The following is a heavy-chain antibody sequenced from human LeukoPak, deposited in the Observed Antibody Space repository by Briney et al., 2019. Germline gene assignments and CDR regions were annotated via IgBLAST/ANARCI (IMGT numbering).Heavy chain of an antibody. J-gene: IGHJ5*02. D-gene: IGHD3-10*01. CDR2: ITTYNGDA. CDR3: GRGGGGLGDNWFDP. CDR1: GYAFTTYG. Sequence: GASVKVSCKASGYAFTTYGISWVRQAPGQGLEWMGWITTYNGDANYAQKLQGRVIMTRDTSTSTAYMELRSLRSDDTAGYYCGRGGGGLGDNWFDPWGQGTLVTVSS. V-gene: IGHV1-18*01.